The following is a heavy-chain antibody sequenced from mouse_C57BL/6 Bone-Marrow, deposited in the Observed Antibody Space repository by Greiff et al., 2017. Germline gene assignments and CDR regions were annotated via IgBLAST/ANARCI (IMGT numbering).Heavy chain of an antibody. CDR2: IYPRSGNT. CDR3: ASPRDY. CDR1: GYTFTSYG. Sequence: QVHVKQSGAELARPGASVKLSCKASGYTFTSYGISWVKQRTGQGLEWIGAIYPRSGNTYYNEKFKGKATLTADKSSSTAYMELRSLTSEDSAVYFCASPRDYWGQGTSVTVSS. J-gene: IGHJ4*01. V-gene: IGHV1-81*01.